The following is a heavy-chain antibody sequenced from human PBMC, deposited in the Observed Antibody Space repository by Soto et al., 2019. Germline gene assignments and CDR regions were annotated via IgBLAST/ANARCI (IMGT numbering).Heavy chain of an antibody. D-gene: IGHD1-1*01. J-gene: IGHJ6*04. CDR3: ARVKWMEENYFYYGLDI. V-gene: IGHV1-3*01. CDR2: LNGGTGQT. Sequence: GASVKVSCKASGYTFSTYAMHWVRQAPGQSLEWMGWLNGGTGQTRYSQKFQDRVIITRDTSASTGYMELSSLTSEDTAVYYCARVKWMEENYFYYGLDIWGKGTSVTVST. CDR1: GYTFSTYA.